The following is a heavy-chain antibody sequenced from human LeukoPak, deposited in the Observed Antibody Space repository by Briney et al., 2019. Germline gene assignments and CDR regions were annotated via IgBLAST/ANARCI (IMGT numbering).Heavy chain of an antibody. J-gene: IGHJ4*02. CDR2: ISYDGRSNK. Sequence: QPGGSLRLSCAASGFTFSNYGLHWVRQAPGKGLEWVALISYDGRSNKYYADSVKGRFTISRDNSKNTLYLQMNYLRAEDTALYYCAKNIAAPTTPFDYWGQGTLVTVSS. D-gene: IGHD6-13*01. CDR3: AKNIAAPTTPFDY. V-gene: IGHV3-30*18. CDR1: GFTFSNYG.